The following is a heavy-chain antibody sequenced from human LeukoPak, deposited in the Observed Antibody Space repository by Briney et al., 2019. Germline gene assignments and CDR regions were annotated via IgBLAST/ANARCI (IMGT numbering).Heavy chain of an antibody. Sequence: SETLSLTCSVSGGSINSHYWSWIRQPPGKRLEWIGYIFNTGNTNYNPSLASRVTMSVDTSRAQFFLRLSPVTAADTAIYYCASRAADTTWYGVFDYWSQGTLVTVSS. J-gene: IGHJ4*02. V-gene: IGHV4-59*11. CDR2: IFNTGNT. CDR3: ASRAADTTWYGVFDY. D-gene: IGHD3-10*01. CDR1: GGSINSHY.